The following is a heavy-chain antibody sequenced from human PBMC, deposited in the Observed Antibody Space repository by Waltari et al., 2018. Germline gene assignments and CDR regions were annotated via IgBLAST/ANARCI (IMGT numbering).Heavy chain of an antibody. CDR3: AKSGNLAARPHFDF. J-gene: IGHJ4*02. Sequence: EVQLVESGGGLVQPGGSLRLSCAASGFTFKNFAMSWVRQAPGEGLEWVSTIAESGDTFYADSVKGRFATSRDNYKNTLSLQMNSLRSEDTALYYCAKSGNLAARPHFDFLGQGTRVTVSS. CDR2: IAESGDT. V-gene: IGHV3-23*04. CDR1: GFTFKNFA. D-gene: IGHD6-6*01.